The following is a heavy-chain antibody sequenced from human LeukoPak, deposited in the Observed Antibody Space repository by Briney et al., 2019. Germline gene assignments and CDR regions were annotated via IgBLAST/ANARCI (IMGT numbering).Heavy chain of an antibody. CDR3: ARDGGSESYAFDY. CDR2: ISDSGGDK. D-gene: IGHD3-10*01. V-gene: IGHV3-30*02. Sequence: GGSLRLSCAASGFTFSRYGFHWVRQAPGKGLEWVAFISDSGGDKWYADSVKGRLTISRDKSKNTENLQMSSLRVEDTALYYCARDGGSESYAFDYWGQGTQVTVSS. CDR1: GFTFSRYG. J-gene: IGHJ4*02.